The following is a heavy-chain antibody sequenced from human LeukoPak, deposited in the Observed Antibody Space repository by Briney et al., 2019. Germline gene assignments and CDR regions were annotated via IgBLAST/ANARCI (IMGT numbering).Heavy chain of an antibody. J-gene: IGHJ4*02. CDR2: INPSGGST. V-gene: IGHV1-46*01. CDR1: GYTFTSYY. Sequence: ASVTVSCKASGYTFTSYYMHWVRQAPGQGLEWVGIINPSGGSTSYAQKFQGRVTMTRDTSTNTLYMELSSLRAEDTAVYYCARDLRWPPLNLDYWGQGTLVTVSS. D-gene: IGHD4-23*01. CDR3: ARDLRWPPLNLDY.